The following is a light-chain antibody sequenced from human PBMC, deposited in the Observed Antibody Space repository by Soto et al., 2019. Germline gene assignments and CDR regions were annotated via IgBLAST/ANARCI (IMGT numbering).Light chain of an antibody. V-gene: IGKV1-27*01. CDR2: AAS. CDR3: QKYDSAPRT. J-gene: IGKJ1*01. CDR1: RGIYNY. Sequence: DVQVTRSPASLSASVGDRVNISCRTSRGIYNYLAWYQQKSGQIPKLLINAASSLQSGVPSRFSGSGSGTDFTLSISSLQPEDVATYYCQKYDSAPRTFGQGTKVEIK.